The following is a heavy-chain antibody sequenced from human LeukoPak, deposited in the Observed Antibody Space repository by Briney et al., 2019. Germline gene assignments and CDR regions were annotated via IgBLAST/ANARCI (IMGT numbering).Heavy chain of an antibody. D-gene: IGHD3-16*01. CDR2: ISPSGGST. CDR3: ARDYVHYYYMDV. CDR1: GYTFTSNY. J-gene: IGHJ6*03. V-gene: IGHV1-46*01. Sequence: ASVKVSCKAFGYTFTSNYMHWVRQAPGQGPEWMGVISPSGGSTTYAQKFQGRVTMTTDTSTSTAYMELRSLRSDDTAVYYCARDYVHYYYMDVWGKGTTVTVSS.